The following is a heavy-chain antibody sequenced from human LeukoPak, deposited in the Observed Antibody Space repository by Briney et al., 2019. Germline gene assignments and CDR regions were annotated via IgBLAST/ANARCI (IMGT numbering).Heavy chain of an antibody. D-gene: IGHD2-21*01. V-gene: IGHV3-48*01. CDR1: GFTFSSYT. Sequence: GGSLRLSCAASGFTFSSYTMDWVRQAPGNGLEWVSYISSSSTIYYADSVKGRFTISRDNAKNSLYLQMNSLRAEDTAVYYCARELIPSYESHANWGQGTLVTVSS. CDR2: ISSSSTI. J-gene: IGHJ1*01. CDR3: ARELIPSYESHAN.